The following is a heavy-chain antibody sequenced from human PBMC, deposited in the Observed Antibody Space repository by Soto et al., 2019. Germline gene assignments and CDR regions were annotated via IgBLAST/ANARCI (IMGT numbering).Heavy chain of an antibody. CDR3: ARAPQTYYYDSSGDDAFDI. D-gene: IGHD3-22*01. V-gene: IGHV3-66*01. CDR1: GFTVSSNY. CDR2: IYSGGST. Sequence: GESLKISCAASGFTVSSNYMSWVRQAPGKGLEWVSVIYSGGSTYYADSVKGRFTISRDNSKNTLYLQMNSLRAEDTAVYYCARAPQTYYYDSSGDDAFDIWGQGTMVTVSS. J-gene: IGHJ3*02.